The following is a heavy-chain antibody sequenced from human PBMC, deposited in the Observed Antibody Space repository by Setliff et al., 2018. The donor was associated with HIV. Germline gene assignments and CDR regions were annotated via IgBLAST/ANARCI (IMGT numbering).Heavy chain of an antibody. CDR1: GGSFSKYL. V-gene: IGHV1-69*10. CDR3: ARGTNYYDSSGYPDY. Sequence: GASVKVSCKTSGGSFSKYLFTWVRQAPGQGLEWMGGIIPFLGVRDYAQKFQGRVTITADESTRTGYMELRSLQSEDTAVYYCARGTNYYDSSGYPDYWGQGTLVTVSS. J-gene: IGHJ4*02. D-gene: IGHD3-22*01. CDR2: IIPFLGVR.